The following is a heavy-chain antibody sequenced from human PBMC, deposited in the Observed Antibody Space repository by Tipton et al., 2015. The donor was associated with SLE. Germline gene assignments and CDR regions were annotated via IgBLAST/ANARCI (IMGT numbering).Heavy chain of an antibody. Sequence: SLRLSCAASGFTVSSNYMSWVRQAPGKGLEWVSVIYSGGNTYYADSVKGRFTISRDNSKNTLYLQMNSLRAEDTAVYYCAGTDTAMVGGSFDYWGQGTLVTVSS. CDR3: AGTDTAMVGGSFDY. CDR2: IYSGGNT. CDR1: GFTVSSNY. V-gene: IGHV3-53*01. J-gene: IGHJ4*02. D-gene: IGHD5-18*01.